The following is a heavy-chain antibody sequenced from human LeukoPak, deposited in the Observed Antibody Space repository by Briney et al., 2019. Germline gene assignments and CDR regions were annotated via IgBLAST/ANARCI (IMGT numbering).Heavy chain of an antibody. Sequence: GGSLRLSCAASGFTFDEYAMHWVRQAPGKGLEWVSGISWNSGSKGYAGSVKGRFTISRDNAKNSLYLQMNSLRSEDTALYYCAKDNIRIVVAGTIDYWGQGTLVTVSS. CDR3: AKDNIRIVVAGTIDY. D-gene: IGHD6-19*01. CDR1: GFTFDEYA. J-gene: IGHJ4*02. CDR2: ISWNSGSK. V-gene: IGHV3-9*01.